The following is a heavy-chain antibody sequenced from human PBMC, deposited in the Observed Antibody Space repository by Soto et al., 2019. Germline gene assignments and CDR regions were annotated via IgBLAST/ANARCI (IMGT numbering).Heavy chain of an antibody. J-gene: IGHJ4*02. CDR2: IRSKVYAGTT. Sequence: GGSLRLSCTGSGFTFGDYAMSWFRQAPGKGLEWVGFIRSKVYAGTTEYAASVRGRFIISRDDFKGITYLQMNSLKSEDTGVCYCTRTGAVANRAPTDYWGQGTQVTVSS. CDR1: GFTFGDYA. D-gene: IGHD6-19*01. V-gene: IGHV3-49*03. CDR3: TRTGAVANRAPTDY.